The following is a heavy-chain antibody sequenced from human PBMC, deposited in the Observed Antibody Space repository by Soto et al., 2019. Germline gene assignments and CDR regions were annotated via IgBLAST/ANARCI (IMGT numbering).Heavy chain of an antibody. V-gene: IGHV1-18*01. Sequence: QVQLVQSGAEVKKPGASVKVSCKASGYHLTSYGISWVRQAPGQGLEWMGRISAYNGDTNYAQKFQGRGTLTTDTSTSTAYMELRSLRSDDTAVYYCATTTGYSYYYYGMGVWGQGTTVTVSS. CDR2: ISAYNGDT. CDR1: GYHLTSYG. D-gene: IGHD3-9*01. CDR3: ATTTGYSYYYYGMGV. J-gene: IGHJ6*02.